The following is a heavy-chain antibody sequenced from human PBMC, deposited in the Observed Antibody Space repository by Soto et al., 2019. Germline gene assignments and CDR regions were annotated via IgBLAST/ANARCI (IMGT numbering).Heavy chain of an antibody. CDR1: GYTFTSYA. CDR3: ARDGPTGTMLGYYYYYYGMDV. J-gene: IGHJ6*02. Sequence: QVQLVQSGSELKKPGASVKVSCKASGYTFTSYAMNWVRQAPGQGLEWMGWINTNTGNPTYAQGFTGRFVFSLDTSVSTAYLHICRLMAEDTAVYYCARDGPTGTMLGYYYYYYGMDVWGQGTTVTVSS. CDR2: INTNTGNP. V-gene: IGHV7-4-1*01. D-gene: IGHD4-17*01.